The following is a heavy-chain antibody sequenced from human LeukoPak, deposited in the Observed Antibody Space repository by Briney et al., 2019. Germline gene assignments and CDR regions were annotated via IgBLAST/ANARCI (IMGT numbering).Heavy chain of an antibody. D-gene: IGHD4-23*01. CDR1: GGSISSYY. V-gene: IGHV4-59*01. CDR2: IYYSGST. J-gene: IGHJ4*02. CDR3: ARTYYGGNSIPVHYFDY. Sequence: SETLSLTCTVSGGSISSYYWSWIRQPPGKGLEWIGYIYYSGSTNYNPSLKSRVTISVDTSKNQFSLKLSSVTAADTAVYYCARTYYGGNSIPVHYFDYWGQGTLVTVSS.